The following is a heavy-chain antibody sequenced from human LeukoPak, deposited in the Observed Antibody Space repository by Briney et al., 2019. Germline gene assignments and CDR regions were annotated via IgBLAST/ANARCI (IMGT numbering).Heavy chain of an antibody. D-gene: IGHD5-12*01. V-gene: IGHV7-4-1*02. CDR1: GYTFTSYA. J-gene: IGHJ5*02. CDR3: ARDLARGYDNWFDP. CDR2: INTNTGNP. Sequence: GASVKVSCKASGYTFTSYAMNWVRQAPGQGLEWMGWINTNTGNPTYAQGFTGRFVFSLDTSVSTAYLQISSLKAEDTAVYYCARDLARGYDNWFDPWGQGTLVTVSS.